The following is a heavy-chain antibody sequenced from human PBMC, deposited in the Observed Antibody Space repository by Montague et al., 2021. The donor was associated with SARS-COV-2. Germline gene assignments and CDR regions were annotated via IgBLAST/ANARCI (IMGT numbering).Heavy chain of an antibody. CDR3: ARGARQGYGFRLGSFDS. J-gene: IGHJ4*02. D-gene: IGHD3-10*01. CDR2: INHSGST. Sequence: SETLSLTCTVSGGSISGSNYYWGWIRQPPGKGLEWTGEINHSGSTNYNPSLKSRVTMSVDTSKNQFSLKLSSVTAADTAVYYCARGARQGYGFRLGSFDSWGQGTLVTVSS. CDR1: GGSISGSNYY. V-gene: IGHV4-39*07.